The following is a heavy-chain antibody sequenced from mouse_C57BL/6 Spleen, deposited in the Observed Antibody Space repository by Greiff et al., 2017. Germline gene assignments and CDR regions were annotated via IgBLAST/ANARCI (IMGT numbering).Heavy chain of an antibody. V-gene: IGHV1-42*01. CDR3: ARYQLGPMDY. D-gene: IGHD4-1*02. CDR2: INPSTGGT. J-gene: IGHJ4*01. Sequence: EVQRVESGPELVKPGASVKISCKASGYSFTGYYMNWVKQSPEKSLEWIGEINPSTGGTTYNQKFKAKATLTVDKSSSTAYMQLKSLTSEDSAVYYCARYQLGPMDYWGQGTSVTVSS. CDR1: GYSFTGYY.